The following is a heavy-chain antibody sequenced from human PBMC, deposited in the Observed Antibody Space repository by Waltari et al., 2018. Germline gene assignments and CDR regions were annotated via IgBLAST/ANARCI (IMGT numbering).Heavy chain of an antibody. CDR1: GYTFTSYG. D-gene: IGHD3-9*01. CDR2: GSPYDGNT. J-gene: IGHJ4*02. V-gene: IGHV1-18*01. CDR3: ARGDDILTDYYKGLDY. Sequence: QIRLVQSGDEIKEPGASVKVSCKASGYTFTSYGISWLRRAPGQGLEWMGGGSPYDGNTNYAQKVQGRVGMTTDTSTTTAYMELRSLTSDDTAMYYCARGDDILTDYYKGLDYWGQGTLVTVSS.